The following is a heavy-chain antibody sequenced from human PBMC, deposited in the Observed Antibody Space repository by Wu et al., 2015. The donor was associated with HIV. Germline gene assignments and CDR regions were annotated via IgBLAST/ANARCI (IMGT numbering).Heavy chain of an antibody. CDR2: IIPVFGLP. CDR3: ATVPRSGTKYYYYMDV. J-gene: IGHJ6*03. CDR1: GGTFSGYA. Sequence: QVQLVQSGAEVRKPGSSVKVSCKASGGTFSGYAVSWLRQAPGQGLEWMGGIIPVFGLPKYSQRFEGRVTISADESTSTVYMELSSLRSEDTAMYYCATVPRSGTKYYYYMDVWGGGTTVTVS. V-gene: IGHV1-69*12.